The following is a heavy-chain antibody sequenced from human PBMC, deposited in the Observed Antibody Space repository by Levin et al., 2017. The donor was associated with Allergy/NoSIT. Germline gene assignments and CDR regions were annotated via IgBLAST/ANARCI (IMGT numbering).Heavy chain of an antibody. J-gene: IGHJ4*02. CDR2: IKQDGSEK. CDR1: GFSFSRYW. V-gene: IGHV3-7*01. D-gene: IGHD2-15*01. Sequence: ESLKISCAASGFSFSRYWMSWVRQAPGKGLEWVAKIKQDGSEKYYVDSVKGRFTISRDNAKNSLYLQMNSLRAEDTAVYYCARSWEAAFDYWGQGTLVTVSS. CDR3: ARSWEAAFDY.